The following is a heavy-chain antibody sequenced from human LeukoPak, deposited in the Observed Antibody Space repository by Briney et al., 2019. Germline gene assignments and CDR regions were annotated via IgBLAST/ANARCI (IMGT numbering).Heavy chain of an antibody. CDR3: ARGATVRHGDYSTYNLFDP. CDR1: GTSISNYY. CDR2: IYYSGST. V-gene: IGHV4-59*01. Sequence: SQTLSLTCTVSGTSISNYYWSWIRQPPGPGLEWIAYIYYSGSTNYNPSLKSRVTISVDTSKNQFSLKLSSVTAADTAVYYCARGATVRHGDYSTYNLFDPWGQGTLVTVSS. D-gene: IGHD4-17*01. J-gene: IGHJ5*02.